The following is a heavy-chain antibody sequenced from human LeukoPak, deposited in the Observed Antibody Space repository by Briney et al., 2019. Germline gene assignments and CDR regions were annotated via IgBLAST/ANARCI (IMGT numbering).Heavy chain of an antibody. V-gene: IGHV3-23*01. Sequence: GGSLRLSCAASGFYFANYAMSWVRQAPGKGLEWVSATVGGGSPNTYDADAVKGRFTICRDNSKKTQFLQMRSMRAEDTAIYYCTKAPIVSCSGAFCYPFDSWGQGTLVTVSS. CDR2: TVGGGSPNT. D-gene: IGHD2-15*01. CDR3: TKAPIVSCSGAFCYPFDS. J-gene: IGHJ4*02. CDR1: GFYFANYA.